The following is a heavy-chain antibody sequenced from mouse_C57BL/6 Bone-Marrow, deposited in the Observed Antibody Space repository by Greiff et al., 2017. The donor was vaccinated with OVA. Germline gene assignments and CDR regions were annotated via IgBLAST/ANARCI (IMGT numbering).Heavy chain of an antibody. CDR3: ARDPNYSNYGFAY. CDR1: GYTFTSYW. Sequence: QVQLQQPGAELVKPGASVKLSCKASGYTFTSYWMQWVKQRPGQGLEWIGEIDPSDSYTNYNQKFKGKATLTVDTSSSTAYMQLSSLTSEDSAVYYCARDPNYSNYGFAYWGQGTLVTVSA. CDR2: IDPSDSYT. J-gene: IGHJ3*01. V-gene: IGHV1-50*01. D-gene: IGHD2-5*01.